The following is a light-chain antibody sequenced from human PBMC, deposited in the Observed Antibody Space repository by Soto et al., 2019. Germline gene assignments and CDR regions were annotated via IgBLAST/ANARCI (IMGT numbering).Light chain of an antibody. CDR2: DSS. V-gene: IGKV3-15*01. J-gene: IGKJ2*01. Sequence: VLTQSPATLSVSPGESASLSCRASHSVSRALAWYQHVPGQAPRLLIYDSSTRATGVPARFSGSGSGTRFTLTISSLQSEDFAVSYCQQQNSWRPRYTFGQGTKLEI. CDR1: HSVSRA. CDR3: QQQNSWRPRYT.